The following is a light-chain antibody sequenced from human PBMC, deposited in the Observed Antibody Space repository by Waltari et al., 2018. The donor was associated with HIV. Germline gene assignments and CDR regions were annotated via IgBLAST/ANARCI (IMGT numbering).Light chain of an antibody. Sequence: QSALTQPRSVSGSPGQSVTISCTGTSSDVGGYSFVSWYQQHPNNAPKLMIYDVTKRPSGVPDRFSGSKSGNTASLTISGLQAEDEADYYCCSYAGDPWVFGGGTKLTVL. J-gene: IGLJ3*02. CDR1: SSDVGGYSF. CDR2: DVT. CDR3: CSYAGDPWV. V-gene: IGLV2-11*01.